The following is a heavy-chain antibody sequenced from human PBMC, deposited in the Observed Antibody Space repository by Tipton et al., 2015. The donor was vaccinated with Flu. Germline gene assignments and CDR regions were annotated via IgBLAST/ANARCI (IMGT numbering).Heavy chain of an antibody. J-gene: IGHJ4*02. CDR2: IYYSGST. CDR1: GGSISSYY. V-gene: IGHV4-59*08. D-gene: IGHD3-22*01. Sequence: LRLSCTVSGGSISSYYWSWIRQPPGRGLEWIGYIYYSGSTNYNPSLKSRVTISVDTSKNQFSLKLSSVTAADTVVYYCAATYDSSDNFDYWGQGTLVTVSS. CDR3: AATYDSSDNFDY.